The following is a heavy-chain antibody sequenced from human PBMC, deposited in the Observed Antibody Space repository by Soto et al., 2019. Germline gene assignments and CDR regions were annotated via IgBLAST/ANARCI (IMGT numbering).Heavy chain of an antibody. CDR1: GFTFSSYA. Sequence: GGSLRLSCAASGFTFSSYAMSWVRQAPGKGLEWVSAVSGSGGSTYYADSVKGRFTISRDNSKNTLYLQMNSLRAEDTAVYYCAKDFLMMAGTISYFDYWGQGTLVTVSS. J-gene: IGHJ4*02. CDR2: VSGSGGST. V-gene: IGHV3-23*01. D-gene: IGHD6-19*01. CDR3: AKDFLMMAGTISYFDY.